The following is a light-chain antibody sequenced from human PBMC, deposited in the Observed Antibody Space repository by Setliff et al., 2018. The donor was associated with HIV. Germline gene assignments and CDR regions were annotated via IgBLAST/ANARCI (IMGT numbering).Light chain of an antibody. Sequence: QSALAQPASVSGSPGQSITISCTGTSSDSGDNYSVSWYQQHPGKVRKLLIYDATPRPSGVSSRFSAATSGNTASLTISGRQAEDEAGYYCISYTNITTLVFGTGTKVTVL. V-gene: IGLV2-14*03. CDR3: ISYTNITTLV. J-gene: IGLJ1*01. CDR2: DAT. CDR1: SSDSGDNYS.